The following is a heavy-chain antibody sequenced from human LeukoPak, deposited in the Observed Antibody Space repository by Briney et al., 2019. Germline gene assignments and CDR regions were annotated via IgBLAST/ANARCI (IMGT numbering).Heavy chain of an antibody. CDR1: GFTFSSYG. CDR2: ISYDGSNK. J-gene: IGHJ6*02. CDR3: AGCSEYYYGMDV. V-gene: IGHV3-30*03. D-gene: IGHD2-15*01. Sequence: PGGSLRLSCAASGFTFSSYGMHWVRQAPGKGLEWVAVISYDGSNKYYADSVKGRFTISRDNSKNALYLQMNSLRAEDTAVYYCAGCSEYYYGMDVWGQGTTVTVSS.